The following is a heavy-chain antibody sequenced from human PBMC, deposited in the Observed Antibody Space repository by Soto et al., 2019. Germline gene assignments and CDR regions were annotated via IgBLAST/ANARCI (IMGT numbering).Heavy chain of an antibody. CDR3: AADGSIAAYYYGMDV. Sequence: GASVKVSCKASGFTFTSSAVQWVRQARGQRLEWIGWIVVGSGNTNYAQKFQERVTITRDMSTSTAYMELSSLSSEDTAVYYCAADGSIAAYYYGMDVWGQGTTVTVSS. CDR1: GFTFTSSA. J-gene: IGHJ6*02. V-gene: IGHV1-58*01. D-gene: IGHD6-13*01. CDR2: IVVGSGNT.